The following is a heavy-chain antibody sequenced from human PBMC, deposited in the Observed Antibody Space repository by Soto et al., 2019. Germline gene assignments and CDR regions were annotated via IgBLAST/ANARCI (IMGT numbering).Heavy chain of an antibody. J-gene: IGHJ6*02. CDR3: ARVVLWFGELSLDYYGMDV. CDR1: GYTFTSYG. CDR2: ISAYNGNT. V-gene: IGHV1-18*01. Sequence: GASVKVSCKASGYTFTSYGISWVRQAPGQGLERMGWISAYNGNTNYAQKLQGRVTMTTDTSTSTAYMELRSLRSDDTAVYYCARVVLWFGELSLDYYGMDVWGQGTTVTVSS. D-gene: IGHD3-10*01.